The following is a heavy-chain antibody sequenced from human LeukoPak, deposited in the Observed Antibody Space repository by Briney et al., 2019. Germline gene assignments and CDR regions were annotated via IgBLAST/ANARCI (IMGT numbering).Heavy chain of an antibody. CDR3: ARVRQGYSGSYYASSPYYYYYMDV. CDR1: GGSFSGYY. J-gene: IGHJ6*03. Sequence: SETLSLTCAVYGGSFSGYYWSWIRQPPGKGLEWIGEINHSGSTNYNPSLKSRVTISVDTSKNQFSLKLSSVTAADTAVYYCARVRQGYSGSYYASSPYYYYYMDVWSRGTTVTVSS. CDR2: INHSGST. D-gene: IGHD1-26*01. V-gene: IGHV4-34*01.